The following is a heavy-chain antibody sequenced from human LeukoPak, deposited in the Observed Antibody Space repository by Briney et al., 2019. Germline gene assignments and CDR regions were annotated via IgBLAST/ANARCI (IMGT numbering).Heavy chain of an antibody. Sequence: GGSLRLSCAASGFTFSSYVMSWVRQAPGKGLEWVSAISGSFDNTYYADPVKGRFTISRDNSKNTLYLQMNSLRAEDTAVYYCARSTSGGTMVRGVTHPYAFDIWGQGTMVTVSS. D-gene: IGHD3-10*01. CDR2: ISGSFDNT. J-gene: IGHJ3*02. CDR3: ARSTSGGTMVRGVTHPYAFDI. CDR1: GFTFSSYV. V-gene: IGHV3-23*01.